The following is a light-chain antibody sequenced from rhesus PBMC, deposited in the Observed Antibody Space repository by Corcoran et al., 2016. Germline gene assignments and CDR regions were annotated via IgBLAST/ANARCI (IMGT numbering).Light chain of an antibody. CDR3: CSYTTSDTLI. J-gene: IGLJ1*01. Sequence: QAALTQPPSVSGSPGQSVTLSCTGTSSDIGGYNYVSWYQQHPGKAPKLMIYDVSQRPSGVSDRFSGSRSGNTASLTLSGLQAEDEAAYYCCSYTTSDTLIFGPGTRLTVL. CDR1: SSDIGGYNY. CDR2: DVS. V-gene: IGLV2S7*01.